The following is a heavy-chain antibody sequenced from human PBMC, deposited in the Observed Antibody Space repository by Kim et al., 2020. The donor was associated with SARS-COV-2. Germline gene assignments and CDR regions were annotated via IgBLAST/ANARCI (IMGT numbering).Heavy chain of an antibody. J-gene: IGHJ3*02. Sequence: GGSLRLSCAASGFTVSSNYMSWVRQAPGKGLEWVSVIYSGGSTYYADSVKGRFTISRDNSKNTLYLQMNSLRAEDTAVYYCARVGVLGYCTNGVCPPPLGNGDAFDIWGQGTMVTVSS. CDR3: ARVGVLGYCTNGVCPPPLGNGDAFDI. D-gene: IGHD2-8*01. CDR1: GFTVSSNY. V-gene: IGHV3-53*01. CDR2: IYSGGST.